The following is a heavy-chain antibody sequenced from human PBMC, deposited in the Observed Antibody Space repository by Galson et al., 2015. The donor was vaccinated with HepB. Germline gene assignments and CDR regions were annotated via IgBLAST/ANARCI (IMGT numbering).Heavy chain of an antibody. CDR3: AKDYHLGKVVVAAAMGYYYYGMDV. J-gene: IGHJ6*02. CDR2: ISGSGGST. D-gene: IGHD2-15*01. Sequence: SLRLSCAASGFTFSSYAMSWVRQAPGEGLEWVSAISGSGGSTYYADSVKGRFTISRDNSKNTLYLQMNSLRAEDTAVYYCAKDYHLGKVVVAAAMGYYYYGMDVWGQGTTVTVSS. CDR1: GFTFSSYA. V-gene: IGHV3-23*01.